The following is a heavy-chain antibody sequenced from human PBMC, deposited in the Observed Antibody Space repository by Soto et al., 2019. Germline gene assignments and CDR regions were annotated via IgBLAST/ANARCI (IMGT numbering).Heavy chain of an antibody. D-gene: IGHD1-26*01. CDR2: MSPNSGNT. CDR3: ARRWELSGYYYGMDV. Sequence: QVQLVQSGAEVKKPGASVKVSCKASGYTFTSYDINWVRQATGQGLEWMGWMSPNSGNTGNAQKNQGRVIMTGDTSKSTVYMGLSSLRSEDTAVYYCARRWELSGYYYGMDVWGQGTTVTVCS. V-gene: IGHV1-8*01. CDR1: GYTFTSYD. J-gene: IGHJ6*02.